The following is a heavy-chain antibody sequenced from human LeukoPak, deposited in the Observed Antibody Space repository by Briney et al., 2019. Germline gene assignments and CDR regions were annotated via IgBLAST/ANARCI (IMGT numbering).Heavy chain of an antibody. CDR2: VYYSGST. D-gene: IGHD3-9*01. V-gene: IGHV4-59*08. J-gene: IGHJ3*02. CDR1: GASISSDY. CDR3: ARYDIVTGSYDAFDI. Sequence: PSETLSLTCTVSGASISSDYSSSIRQPPGEGLEWIGYVYYSGSTKYNPPLNSRVTISLDTPKNPFSLKLSPVTAADTAMYFCARYDIVTGSYDAFDIWGRGTMVTVSS.